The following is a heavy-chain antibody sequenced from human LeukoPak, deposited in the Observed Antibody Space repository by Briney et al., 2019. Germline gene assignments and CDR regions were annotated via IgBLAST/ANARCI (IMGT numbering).Heavy chain of an antibody. CDR1: GYTFTGYY. J-gene: IGHJ6*03. CDR2: INPNSGGT. D-gene: IGHD3-16*01. CDR3: AGMITPYYYMDV. V-gene: IGHV1-2*06. Sequence: ASVKVSCKASGYTFTGYYMHWVRQAPGQGLEWMGRINPNSGGTNYAQNFQGRVTMTRDTSISTAYMELSRLRSDDTAVYYCAGMITPYYYMDVWGKGTTVTVSS.